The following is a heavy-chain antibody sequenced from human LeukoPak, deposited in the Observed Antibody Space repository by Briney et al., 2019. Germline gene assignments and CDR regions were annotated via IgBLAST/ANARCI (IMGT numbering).Heavy chain of an antibody. CDR2: IYYGGST. V-gene: IGHV4-61*01. Sequence: SETLSLTCTVSGGSVSSGNYYWSWIRQPPGKGLEWIGYIYYGGSTNFNPSLKSRVTISVDTSKNQFSLNLRSVTAADTAVYYCARRFDIWGQGTLVTVSS. CDR1: GGSVSSGNYY. J-gene: IGHJ4*02. CDR3: ARRFDI.